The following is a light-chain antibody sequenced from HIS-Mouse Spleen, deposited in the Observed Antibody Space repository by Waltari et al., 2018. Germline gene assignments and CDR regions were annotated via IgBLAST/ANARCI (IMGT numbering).Light chain of an antibody. V-gene: IGLV3-21*02. Sequence: SYVLTQTPAVSVAPGQTARITWGGNNLGSKSVHWYQQKPGQAPVLVVYDDSDRPSGIPERFSGSNSGNTATLTISRVEAGDEADYYCQVWDSSSDHYVFGTGTKVTVL. J-gene: IGLJ1*01. CDR1: NLGSKS. CDR3: QVWDSSSDHYV. CDR2: DDS.